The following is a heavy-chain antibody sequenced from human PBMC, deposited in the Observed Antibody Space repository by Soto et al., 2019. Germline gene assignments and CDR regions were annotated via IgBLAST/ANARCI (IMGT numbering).Heavy chain of an antibody. V-gene: IGHV3-30*18. Sequence: GGSLRLSCAASGFTFSSYGMHWVRQAPGKGLEWVAVISYDGSNKYYADSVKGRFTISRDNSKNTLYLQMNSLRAEDTAVYYCAKILIAARDRYGMDVWGQGTTVTVSS. D-gene: IGHD6-6*01. CDR2: ISYDGSNK. CDR1: GFTFSSYG. J-gene: IGHJ6*02. CDR3: AKILIAARDRYGMDV.